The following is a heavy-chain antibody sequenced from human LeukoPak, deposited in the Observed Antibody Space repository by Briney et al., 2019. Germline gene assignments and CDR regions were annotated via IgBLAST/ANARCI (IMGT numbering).Heavy chain of an antibody. D-gene: IGHD3-10*01. J-gene: IGHJ5*02. V-gene: IGHV3-30*18. Sequence: PGGSLRLSCAASGFTFSSYGMHWVRQAPGKGLEWVAVISYDGSNKYYADSVKGRFTISRDNSKNTLYLQMNSLRAEDTAVYYCAKDRRGGNWFDPWGQGTLVTVSS. CDR1: GFTFSSYG. CDR2: ISYDGSNK. CDR3: AKDRRGGNWFDP.